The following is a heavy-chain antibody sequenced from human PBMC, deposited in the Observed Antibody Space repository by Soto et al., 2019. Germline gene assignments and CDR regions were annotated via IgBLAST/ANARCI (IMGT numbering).Heavy chain of an antibody. V-gene: IGHV1-18*01. Sequence: GASVKVSCKASGYMFTSYGIGWVRQAPGQGLEWMGWISVDNGHTNYAQKVQGRVTMTTDTSTTTAYMELSSLRSDDTAVYYCARDNRPQSWFDPWGQGTLVTVSS. J-gene: IGHJ5*02. CDR3: ARDNRPQSWFDP. CDR1: GYMFTSYG. CDR2: ISVDNGHT.